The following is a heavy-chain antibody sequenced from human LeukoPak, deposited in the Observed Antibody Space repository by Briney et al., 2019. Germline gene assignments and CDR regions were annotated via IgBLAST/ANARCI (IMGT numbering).Heavy chain of an antibody. Sequence: QSGGSLRLSCAASGFTFDDYTMHWVRHAPGKGLEWVSLINWDGTHTYYADSVKGRFTISRDKSKNTLYLQMNSLRAEDTAVYYCAKHLALVGATTTYDYWGQGTLVIVSS. V-gene: IGHV3-43*01. CDR2: INWDGTHT. CDR1: GFTFDDYT. D-gene: IGHD1-26*01. CDR3: AKHLALVGATTTYDY. J-gene: IGHJ4*02.